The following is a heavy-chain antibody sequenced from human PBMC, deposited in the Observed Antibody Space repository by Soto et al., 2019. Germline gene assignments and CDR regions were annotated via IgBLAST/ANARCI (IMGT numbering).Heavy chain of an antibody. V-gene: IGHV3-9*01. CDR2: ITWNSGTM. J-gene: IGHJ4*02. CDR3: AKEGKSSSTFYHDRSGYPYFDY. Sequence: GGSLRLSCTVSGFTFDDYGMHWVRQAPGKGLEWVSGITWNSGTMDYADSVKGRFIISRDNAKNSLYLQMNSLRAEDTALYYCAKEGKSSSTFYHDRSGYPYFDYWGQGTVVTVSS. CDR1: GFTFDDYG. D-gene: IGHD3-22*01.